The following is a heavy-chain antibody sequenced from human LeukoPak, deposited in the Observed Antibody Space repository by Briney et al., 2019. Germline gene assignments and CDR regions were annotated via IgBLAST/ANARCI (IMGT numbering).Heavy chain of an antibody. V-gene: IGHV4-34*01. D-gene: IGHD3-22*01. CDR3: ARGPHTGVNYYDSSGYYY. Sequence: PSETLSLTCAVYGGSFSGYYWSWIRQPPWKGLEWIGEINHSGSTNYNPSLKSRVTISVDTSKNQFSLKLSSVTAADTAVYYCARGPHTGVNYYDSSGYYYWGQGTLVTVSS. CDR2: INHSGST. J-gene: IGHJ4*02. CDR1: GGSFSGYY.